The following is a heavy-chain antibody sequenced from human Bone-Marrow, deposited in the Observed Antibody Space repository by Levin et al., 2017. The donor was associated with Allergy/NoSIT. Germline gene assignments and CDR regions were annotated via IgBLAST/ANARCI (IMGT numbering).Heavy chain of an antibody. CDR2: INNNGGNT. Sequence: PGESLKISCSASGFTFSSYAMHWVRQAPGKGLEHISLINNNGGNTYCADFVKGRFTISRDNSKNTLYPQISLPRAEDPADYYCVRDHSSGGSGWYFELWGRGTLVTVSS. CDR3: VRDHSSGGSGWYFEL. CDR1: GFTFSSYA. J-gene: IGHJ2*01. D-gene: IGHD6-19*01. V-gene: IGHV3-64D*06.